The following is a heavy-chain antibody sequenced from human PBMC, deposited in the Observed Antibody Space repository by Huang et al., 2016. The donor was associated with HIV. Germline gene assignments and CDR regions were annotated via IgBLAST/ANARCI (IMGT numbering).Heavy chain of an antibody. V-gene: IGHV4-39*01. J-gene: IGHJ4*02. Sequence: QLQLQESGPGLVKPSETLSLTCTVSGGSISSSSYYWGWIRQPPGKGLEWIGSIHYSGGTYHNPSLKRRVTISVDTSKNQFSLKLSSVTAADTAVYYCARHSDDFWSGYSYFDYWGQGTLVLVSS. CDR2: IHYSGGT. CDR1: GGSISSSSYY. CDR3: ARHSDDFWSGYSYFDY. D-gene: IGHD3-3*01.